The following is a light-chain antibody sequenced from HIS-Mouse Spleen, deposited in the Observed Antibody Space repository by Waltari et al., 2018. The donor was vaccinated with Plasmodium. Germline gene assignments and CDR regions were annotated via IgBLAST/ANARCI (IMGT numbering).Light chain of an antibody. J-gene: IGKJ3*01. Sequence: AIRMTQSPSPSPPPTGTRVPITCRPSQGISSYLAWYQQKPGKAPKLLIYAASTLQSGVPSRFSGSGSGTDFTLTISCLQSEDFATYYCQQYYSYPFTFGPGTKVDIK. CDR1: QGISSY. CDR2: AAS. CDR3: QQYYSYPFT. V-gene: IGKV1-8*01.